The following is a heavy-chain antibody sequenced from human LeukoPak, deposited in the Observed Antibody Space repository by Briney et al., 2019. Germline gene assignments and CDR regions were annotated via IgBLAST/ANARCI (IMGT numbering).Heavy chain of an antibody. CDR1: GFTFSGYA. D-gene: IGHD3-22*01. CDR3: AKNWVYYYDSSGYYIDY. Sequence: GGSLRLSCAASGFTFSGYAMSWVRQAPGKGLEWVSAISGSGGSTYYADSVKGRFTISRDNSKNTLYLQMNSLRAEDTAVYYCAKNWVYYYDSSGYYIDYWGQETLVTVSS. CDR2: ISGSGGST. J-gene: IGHJ4*02. V-gene: IGHV3-23*01.